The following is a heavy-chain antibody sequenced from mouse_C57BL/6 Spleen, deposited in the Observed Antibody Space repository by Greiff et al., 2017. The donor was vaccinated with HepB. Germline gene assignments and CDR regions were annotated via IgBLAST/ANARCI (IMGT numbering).Heavy chain of an antibody. D-gene: IGHD1-1*01. CDR2: IYPGDGDT. V-gene: IGHV1-82*01. CDR3: AFYYGSSDSYFDV. J-gene: IGHJ1*03. CDR1: GYAFSSSW. Sequence: VKLMESGPELVKPGASVKISCKASGYAFSSSWMNWVKQRPGKGLEWIGRIYPGDGDTNYNGKFKGKATLTADKSSRTAYMQLSSLTSEDSAVYFCAFYYGSSDSYFDVWGTGTTVTVSS.